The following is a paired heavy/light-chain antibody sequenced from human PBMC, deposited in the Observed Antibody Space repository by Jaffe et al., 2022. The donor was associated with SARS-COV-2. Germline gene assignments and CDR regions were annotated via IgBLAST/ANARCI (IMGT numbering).Heavy chain of an antibody. J-gene: IGHJ6*02. Sequence: QVQLVQSGAEVKKPGASVKVSCKASGYTFTNYGISWVRQAPGQGLEWMGWISGYNGKTNYVQKYQGRVTMTTDTSTSTAYMELRSLRSDDTAVYYCARVKSSRSGQAYYYYGMDVWGQGTTVTVSS. CDR2: ISGYNGKT. V-gene: IGHV1-18*01. D-gene: IGHD3-3*01. CDR3: ARVKSSRSGQAYYYYGMDV. CDR1: GYTFTNYG.
Light chain of an antibody. J-gene: IGKJ1*01. Sequence: EIVLTQSPGTLSLSPGERATLSCRASQSVSSNFLAWYQQKLGQAPRLLIYGASSRATGIPDRFSGSGSGTDFTLTISRLEPEDFAVYYCQQYGSSSWTFGQGTKVEIK. CDR3: QQYGSSSWT. CDR1: QSVSSNF. CDR2: GAS. V-gene: IGKV3-20*01.